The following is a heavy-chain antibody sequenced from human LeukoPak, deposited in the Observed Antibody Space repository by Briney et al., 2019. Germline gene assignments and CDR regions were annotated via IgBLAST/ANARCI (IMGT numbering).Heavy chain of an antibody. Sequence: SVKVSCKASAGTFSSYAISWVRQAPGQGLEWMGGIIPIFGTANYAQKFQGRVTITADESTSIAYMELSSLRSEDTAVYYCARVTGASPFDAFDIWGQGTMVTVSS. V-gene: IGHV1-69*13. J-gene: IGHJ3*02. CDR1: AGTFSSYA. D-gene: IGHD7-27*01. CDR3: ARVTGASPFDAFDI. CDR2: IIPIFGTA.